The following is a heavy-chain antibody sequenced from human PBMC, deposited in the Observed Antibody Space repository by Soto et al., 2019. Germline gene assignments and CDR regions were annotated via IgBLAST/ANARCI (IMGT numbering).Heavy chain of an antibody. D-gene: IGHD4-4*01. CDR1: GYTFTSYD. V-gene: IGHV1-8*01. Sequence: ASVKVSCKASGYTFTSYDINWVRQATGQGLEWMGWMNPNSGNTGYAQKFHGRVTMTRNTSISTASMELSSLRSADTSVYYCAAKSNGVYYYRMDVWGKGTTVTVSS. CDR3: AAKSNGVYYYRMDV. CDR2: MNPNSGNT. J-gene: IGHJ6*04.